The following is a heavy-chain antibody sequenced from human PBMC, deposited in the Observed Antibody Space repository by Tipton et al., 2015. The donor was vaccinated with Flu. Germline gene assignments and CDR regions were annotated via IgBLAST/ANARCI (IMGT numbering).Heavy chain of an antibody. Sequence: TLSLTCTVSGGSISSYYWNWIRQPPGKGLEWIGYIYYSETTNYNPSLKSRVTISVDTSKNQFSLKLSSVTAADTAVYYCARDYSGSYHSPLYYWGQGTLVTVSS. CDR1: GGSISSYY. CDR3: ARDYSGSYHSPLYY. J-gene: IGHJ4*02. D-gene: IGHD1-26*01. V-gene: IGHV4-59*01. CDR2: IYYSETT.